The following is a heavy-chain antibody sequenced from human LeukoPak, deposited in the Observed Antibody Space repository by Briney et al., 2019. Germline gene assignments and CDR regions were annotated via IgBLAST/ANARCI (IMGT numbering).Heavy chain of an antibody. D-gene: IGHD3-16*01. CDR2: INHNGNVN. Sequence: GGSLRLSCAASGFTFSSYVMHWVRQAPGKGLEWVASINHNGNVNYYVDSVKGRFTISRDNAKNSLYLQMSNLRAEDTAVYFCARGGGLDVWGQGATVTVSS. J-gene: IGHJ6*02. CDR1: GFTFSSYV. CDR3: ARGGGLDV. V-gene: IGHV3-7*03.